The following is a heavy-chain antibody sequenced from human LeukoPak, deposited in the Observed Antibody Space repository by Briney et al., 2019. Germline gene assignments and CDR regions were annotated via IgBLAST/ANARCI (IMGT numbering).Heavy chain of an antibody. CDR3: ARGDTAMTRSIDY. CDR1: GYTLTSYD. J-gene: IGHJ4*02. CDR2: VNPNSGNT. V-gene: IGHV1-8*01. D-gene: IGHD5-18*01. Sequence: ASVKVSCKASGYTLTSYDINWVRLATGQGLEWMGWVNPNSGNTGYAQKFQGRVTMTRNTSISTAYMELSSLGSEDTAVYYCARGDTAMTRSIDYWGQGTLVTVSS.